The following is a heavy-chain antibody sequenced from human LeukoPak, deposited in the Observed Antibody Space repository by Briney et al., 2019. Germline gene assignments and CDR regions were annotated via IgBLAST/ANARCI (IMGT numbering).Heavy chain of an antibody. CDR3: ARACRARYFDL. CDR2: IYYSGSA. Sequence: SETLSFTCTVSGGSITTSSYYWGWICQPPGKGLEWIGIIYYSGSAYYNPSPKSRVTISVDTSKNQSSLKLSSVTAADTAVYYCARACRARYFDLWGRGTLVTVSS. CDR1: GGSITTSSYY. J-gene: IGHJ2*01. V-gene: IGHV4-39*01.